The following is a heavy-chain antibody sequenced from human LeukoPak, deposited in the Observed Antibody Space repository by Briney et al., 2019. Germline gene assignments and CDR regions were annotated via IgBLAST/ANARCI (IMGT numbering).Heavy chain of an antibody. CDR3: ARHVRREAVAGLIDY. V-gene: IGHV4-59*08. Sequence: SETLSLTCTVSGDSISSYYWSWIRQPPGKGLEWIGYIYYSGSTNYNPSLKSRVTISVDTSKNQFSLKLSSVTAADTAVYYCARHVRREAVAGLIDYWGQGTLVTVSS. CDR1: GDSISSYY. D-gene: IGHD6-19*01. J-gene: IGHJ4*02. CDR2: IYYSGST.